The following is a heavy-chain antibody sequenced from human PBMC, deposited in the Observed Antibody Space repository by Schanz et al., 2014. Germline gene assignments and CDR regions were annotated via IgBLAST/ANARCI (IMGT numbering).Heavy chain of an antibody. CDR2: ISSSGSTI. J-gene: IGHJ6*03. Sequence: QVQLVESGGGLVKPGGSLRLSCAASGFTFSDYYMSWIRQAPGKGLEWVSYISSSGSTIYYADSVKGRFTISRDNAKNSLYLQMNSLRAEDTAVYYCARVDSGYESHLYYYCYYMDVWGKGTTVTVSS. CDR1: GFTFSDYY. D-gene: IGHD5-12*01. CDR3: ARVDSGYESHLYYYCYYMDV. V-gene: IGHV3-11*01.